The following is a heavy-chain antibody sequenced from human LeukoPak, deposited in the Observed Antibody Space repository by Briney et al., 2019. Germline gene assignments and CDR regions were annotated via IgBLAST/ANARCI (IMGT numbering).Heavy chain of an antibody. CDR2: IYYSGST. CDR3: ARDRGTGTRFDP. CDR1: GGSISSGDYY. J-gene: IGHJ5*02. D-gene: IGHD1-1*01. V-gene: IGHV4-30-4*08. Sequence: SQTLSLTCTVSGGSISSGDYYWSWIRHPPGQDLEWIGYIYYSGSTYYNPSLKSRVTISVGTSKNQFSLKLSSVTAADTAVYYCARDRGTGTRFDPWGQGTLVTVSS.